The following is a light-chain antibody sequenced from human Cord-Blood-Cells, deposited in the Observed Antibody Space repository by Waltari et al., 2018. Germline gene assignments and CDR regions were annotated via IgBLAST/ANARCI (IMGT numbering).Light chain of an antibody. CDR1: QSVSSSY. CDR2: GAS. Sequence: EIVLTQSPGTLSLSPGERATLSCRASQSVSSSYVAWYQQKPGQAPRLLIYGASSRATGIPDRFSGSGSGTDFTLTISRLEAEDFAVYYCQQYGSSPYTFGHGTKLEIK. CDR3: QQYGSSPYT. V-gene: IGKV3-20*01. J-gene: IGKJ2*01.